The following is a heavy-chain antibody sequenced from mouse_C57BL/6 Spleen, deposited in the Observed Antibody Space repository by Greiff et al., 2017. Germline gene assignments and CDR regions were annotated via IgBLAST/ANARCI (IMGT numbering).Heavy chain of an antibody. CDR2: INPNNGGT. J-gene: IGHJ3*01. CDR3: ARPYDYDGFAY. CDR1: GYTFTDYN. D-gene: IGHD2-4*01. V-gene: IGHV1-22*01. Sequence: VQLKESGPELVKPGASVKMSCKASGYTFTDYNMHWVKQSHGKSLEWIGYINPNNGGTSYNQKFKGKATLTVNKSSSTAYMELRSLTSEDSAVYYCARPYDYDGFAYWGQGTLVTVSA.